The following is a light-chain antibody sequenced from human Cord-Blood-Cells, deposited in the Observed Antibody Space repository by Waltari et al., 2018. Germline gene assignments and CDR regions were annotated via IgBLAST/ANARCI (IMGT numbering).Light chain of an antibody. CDR2: YDS. CDR1: NIGSKS. V-gene: IGLV3-21*04. CDR3: QVWDSSSDHVV. Sequence: SYVLTQPPSVSVAPGKTARLTCGGNNIGSKSEPWYQQKPGQAPVLVIYYDSDRPSGIPERFSGSNSGNTATLTISRVEAGDEADYYCQVWDSSSDHVVFGGGTKLTVL. J-gene: IGLJ2*01.